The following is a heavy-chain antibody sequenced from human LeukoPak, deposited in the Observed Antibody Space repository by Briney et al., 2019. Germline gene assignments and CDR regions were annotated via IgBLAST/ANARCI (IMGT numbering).Heavy chain of an antibody. J-gene: IGHJ4*02. Sequence: GESLKISCKGSGYSFTSYWIGWVRQLPGKGLEWMGIIYPGDSDTRYSPSFQGQVTTSGDKSITTSYLRWSSLKASDTGMYYCPTHGSMHYYYDSSGYYNTFDYWGQGNLVTVSS. V-gene: IGHV5-51*01. CDR3: PTHGSMHYYYDSSGYYNTFDY. D-gene: IGHD3-22*01. CDR1: GYSFTSYW. CDR2: IYPGDSDT.